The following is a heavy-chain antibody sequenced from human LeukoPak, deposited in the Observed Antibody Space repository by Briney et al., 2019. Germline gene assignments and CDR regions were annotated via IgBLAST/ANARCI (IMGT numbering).Heavy chain of an antibody. Sequence: PGGSLRLSCVVSGFTFSTYAMYWVRQAPGKGLEWVAIISHDGTGKYYAGSVKGRFTISRDNSKSTLHLQMNSLRIEDTAMYYCVRDQGSWGQGTLVTVSS. CDR2: ISHDGTGK. CDR3: VRDQGS. J-gene: IGHJ5*02. CDR1: GFTFSTYA. V-gene: IGHV3-30-3*01.